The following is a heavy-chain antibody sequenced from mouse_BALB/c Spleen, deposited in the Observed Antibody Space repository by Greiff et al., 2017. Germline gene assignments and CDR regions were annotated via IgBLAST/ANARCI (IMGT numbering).Heavy chain of an antibody. Sequence: VQLQQSGAELAKPGASVKMSCKASGYTFTSYWMHWVKQRPGQGLEWIGYINPSTGYTEYNQKFKDKATLTADKSSSTAYMQLSSLTSEDSAVYYCANMVTYMDYWGQGTTGTVSS. D-gene: IGHD2-2*01. J-gene: IGHJ4*01. CDR3: ANMVTYMDY. V-gene: IGHV1-7*01. CDR1: GYTFTSYW. CDR2: INPSTGYT.